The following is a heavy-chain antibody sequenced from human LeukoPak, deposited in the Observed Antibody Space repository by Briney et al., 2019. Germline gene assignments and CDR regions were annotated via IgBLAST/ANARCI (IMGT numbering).Heavy chain of an antibody. J-gene: IGHJ6*03. V-gene: IGHV4-30-2*01. CDR2: IYHSGST. CDR1: GGSISSGGYY. Sequence: SETLSLTCTVSGGSISSGGYYWSWIRQPPGKGLEWIGYIYHSGSTYYNPSLKSRVTISVDRSKNQFSLKLGSVTAADTAVYYCARVNTSYYYYYMDVWGKGTTVTVSS. CDR3: ARVNTSYYYYYMDV.